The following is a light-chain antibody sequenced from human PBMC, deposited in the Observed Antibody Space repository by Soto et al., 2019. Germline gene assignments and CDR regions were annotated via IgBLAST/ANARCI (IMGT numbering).Light chain of an antibody. CDR2: DAS. CDR3: QQYDNLPLT. CDR1: QDINNC. Sequence: DIQMTQTPSSLSASVGDRVTITCQASQDINNCLNWYHQKPGKAPKLLIYDASNFETGVPSRFSGSGSGTHFTFTISSLQPEDTATYYCQQYDNLPLTFGPGTKVDIK. J-gene: IGKJ3*01. V-gene: IGKV1-33*01.